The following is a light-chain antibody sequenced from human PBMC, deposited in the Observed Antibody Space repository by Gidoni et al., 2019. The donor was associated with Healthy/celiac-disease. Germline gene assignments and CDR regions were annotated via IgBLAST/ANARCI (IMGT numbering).Light chain of an antibody. CDR3: EQSYSTPQT. CDR1: QRISSD. V-gene: IGKV1-39*01. J-gene: IGKJ2*01. Sequence: DIQMTQSPSSLSASVGDRVTITCRASQRISSDVNWYQQKPGKAPKVLIYAASSFQSGVPSRFSGSGSGTDFTLTISSLQPEDFATYYCEQSYSTPQTFGQGTKLEIK. CDR2: AAS.